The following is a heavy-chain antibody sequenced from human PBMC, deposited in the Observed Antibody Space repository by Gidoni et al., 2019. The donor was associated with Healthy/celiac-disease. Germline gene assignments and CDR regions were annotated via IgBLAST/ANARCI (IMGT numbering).Heavy chain of an antibody. Sequence: QLQLQESGPGLVKPSETLSLTCTVPGGSISSSSYYWGWIRQPPGKGLEWIGSIYYSGSTYYNPSLKSRVTISVDTSKNQFSLKLSSVTAADTAVYYCARTGIAAAGTDYWGQGTLVTVSS. CDR2: IYYSGST. V-gene: IGHV4-39*01. D-gene: IGHD6-13*01. CDR1: GGSISSSSYY. CDR3: ARTGIAAAGTDY. J-gene: IGHJ4*02.